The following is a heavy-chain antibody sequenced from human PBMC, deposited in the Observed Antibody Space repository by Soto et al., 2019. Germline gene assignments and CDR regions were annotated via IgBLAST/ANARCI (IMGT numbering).Heavy chain of an antibody. J-gene: IGHJ6*02. CDR3: AKEIFKAEKWELLGYYYGMDV. CDR1: GFTFDDYA. Sequence: GGSLRLSCAASGFTFDDYAMHWVRQAPGKGLEWVSGISWNSGSIGYADSVKGRFTISRDNAKNSLYLQMNSLRAEDTALYYCAKEIFKAEKWELLGYYYGMDVWGQGTTVTVSS. D-gene: IGHD1-26*01. CDR2: ISWNSGSI. V-gene: IGHV3-9*01.